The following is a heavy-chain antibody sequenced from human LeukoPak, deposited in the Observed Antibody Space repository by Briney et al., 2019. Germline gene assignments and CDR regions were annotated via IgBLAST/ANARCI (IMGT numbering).Heavy chain of an antibody. Sequence: PSETLSLTCTVSGGSISSYYWSWIRQPPGKGLEWIGYIYYSGSTNYNPSLKSRVTISVDTPKNQFSLKLSSVTAADTAVYYCARDHMDTAMVPYYYYYGMDVWGQGTTVTVSS. V-gene: IGHV4-59*12. J-gene: IGHJ6*02. CDR3: ARDHMDTAMVPYYYYYGMDV. D-gene: IGHD5-18*01. CDR1: GGSISSYY. CDR2: IYYSGST.